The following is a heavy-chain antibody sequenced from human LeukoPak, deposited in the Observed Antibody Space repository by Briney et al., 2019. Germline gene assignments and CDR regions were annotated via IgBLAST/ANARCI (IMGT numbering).Heavy chain of an antibody. J-gene: IGHJ5*02. CDR3: ARDGLPPNKYYYGSGSYPPFDP. Sequence: ASVKVSCKASGYTFTSYAMHWVRQAPGQRLEWMGWINAGNGNTKYSQKFQGRVTITRDTSASTAYMELSSLRSEDTAVYYCARDGLPPNKYYYGSGSYPPFDPWGQGTLVTVSS. V-gene: IGHV1-3*01. CDR1: GYTFTSYA. D-gene: IGHD3-10*01. CDR2: INAGNGNT.